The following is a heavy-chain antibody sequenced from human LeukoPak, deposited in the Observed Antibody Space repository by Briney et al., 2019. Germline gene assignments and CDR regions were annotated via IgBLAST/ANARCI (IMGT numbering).Heavy chain of an antibody. CDR3: ARGKATDY. D-gene: IGHD5-12*01. CDR1: GFTLSSYW. J-gene: IGHJ4*02. CDR2: IKQDGSEK. Sequence: PGGSLRLSCAASGFTLSSYWMSWVRQAPGKGLEWVANIKQDGSEKYYVDSVKGRFTISRDNAKNSLYLQMNSLRAEDTAVYYCARGKATDYWGQGTLVTVSS. V-gene: IGHV3-7*01.